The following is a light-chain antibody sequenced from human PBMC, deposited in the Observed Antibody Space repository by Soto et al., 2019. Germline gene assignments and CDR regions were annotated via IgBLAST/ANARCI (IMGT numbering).Light chain of an antibody. V-gene: IGKV3-20*01. CDR2: GAS. CDR1: QSVSSSY. J-gene: IGKJ1*01. Sequence: EIVLTQSPGTLSLSPGERATLSCRASQSVSSSYLAWYQQKPGQPPRLLIYGASSTATGIPDRFSGSGSGTDFTLTISRLEPEDFAVYYCQQYGSSSWTFGQGTKVDI. CDR3: QQYGSSSWT.